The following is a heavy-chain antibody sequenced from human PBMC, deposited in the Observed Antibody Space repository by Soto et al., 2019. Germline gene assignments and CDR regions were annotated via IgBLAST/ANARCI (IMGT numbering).Heavy chain of an antibody. CDR1: GFTFSSYA. Sequence: GGSRRRSCAASGFTFSSYAMHWGRQAPGKGLEWVAVISYDGSNKYYADSVKGRFTISRDNSKNTRYLQMNSLRGEDTAVYSCAKDYCSGGSCYCDDWGQGTLVTVSS. CDR3: AKDYCSGGSCYCDD. CDR2: ISYDGSNK. V-gene: IGHV3-30*18. J-gene: IGHJ4*02. D-gene: IGHD2-15*01.